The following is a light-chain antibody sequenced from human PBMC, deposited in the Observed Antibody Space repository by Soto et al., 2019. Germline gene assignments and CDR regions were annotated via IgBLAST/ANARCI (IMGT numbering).Light chain of an antibody. CDR2: DVS. J-gene: IGLJ1*01. CDR1: SSDVGGYNY. CDR3: RSYTSSSLYV. V-gene: IGLV2-14*01. Sequence: QAVVTQPASVSGSPGQSITISCTGTSSDVGGYNYVSWYQQHPGKAPKLMIYDVSNRPSGVSNRFSGSKSGNAASLTISGLQAEDEADYYCRSYTSSSLYVFGTGTKLTVL.